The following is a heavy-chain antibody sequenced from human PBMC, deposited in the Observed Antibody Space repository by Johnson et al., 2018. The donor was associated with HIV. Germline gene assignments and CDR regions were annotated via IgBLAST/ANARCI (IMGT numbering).Heavy chain of an antibody. J-gene: IGHJ3*02. CDR2: IRYDGSNK. V-gene: IGHV3-30*02. Sequence: QVQLVESGGGVVQPGGSLRLSCAASGFTFSSYGMHWVRQAPGKGLAWVAFIRYDGSNKYYVDSVKGRFTISSDNSKNTLYLQTNSLRAEDTAVYYCAKDPGTYYNFWSGSTGAFDIWGQGTMVTVSS. D-gene: IGHD3-3*01. CDR1: GFTFSSYG. CDR3: AKDPGTYYNFWSGSTGAFDI.